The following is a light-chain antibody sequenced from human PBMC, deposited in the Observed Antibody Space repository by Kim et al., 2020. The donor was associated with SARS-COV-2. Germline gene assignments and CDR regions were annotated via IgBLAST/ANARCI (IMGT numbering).Light chain of an antibody. CDR2: KVT. V-gene: IGLV2-14*01. CDR3: CSYTTSSTYV. CDR1: STDIGAYNY. J-gene: IGLJ1*01. Sequence: GQSIAISCTGTSTDIGAYNYVSWYRQHPGKAPEVLIYKVTQRPSGASDRFSGSKSGNTASLTISGLQAEDEADYHCCSYTTSSTYVFGSGTKVTVL.